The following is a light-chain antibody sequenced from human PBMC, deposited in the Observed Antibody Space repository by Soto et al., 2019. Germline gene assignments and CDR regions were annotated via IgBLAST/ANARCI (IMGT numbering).Light chain of an antibody. CDR1: STDIGSNNY. Sequence: QSALTQPASVSGSPGHSITISCTGTSTDIGSNNYVSWFQQRPGKAPTLIISEVSNRPSGVSNPFSGSKSGNTASLTISGLLLEDEAEYYCSSYTTTPRLFGGGTKLTVL. V-gene: IGLV2-14*01. CDR2: EVS. J-gene: IGLJ3*02. CDR3: SSYTTTPRL.